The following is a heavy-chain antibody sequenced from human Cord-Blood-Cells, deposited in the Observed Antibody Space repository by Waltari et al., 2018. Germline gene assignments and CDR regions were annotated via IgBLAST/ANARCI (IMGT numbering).Heavy chain of an antibody. V-gene: IGHV3-21*01. CDR1: GFTFSSYS. CDR2: ISSRSSYI. D-gene: IGHD1-26*01. J-gene: IGHJ2*01. CDR3: ARNPYSGSWYFDL. Sequence: EVQLVESGGGLVKPGGSLRLSCAASGFTFSSYSMNRVPQAPGKGLEWVSSISSRSSYIYYADSVKGRFTISRDNAKNSLYLQMNSLRAEDTAVYYCARNPYSGSWYFDLWGRGTLVTVSS.